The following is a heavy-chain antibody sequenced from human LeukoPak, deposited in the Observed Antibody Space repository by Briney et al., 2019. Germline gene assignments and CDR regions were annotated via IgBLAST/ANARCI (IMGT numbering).Heavy chain of an antibody. V-gene: IGHV3-30-3*01. Sequence: GGSLRLSCAASGFTFSSYAVHWVRQAPGKGLEWVAVISYDGSNKYYADSVKGRFTISRDNSKNTLYLEMNSLRAEDTAVYYCARIMTTVTTRAFDYWGQGTLVTVSS. CDR1: GFTFSSYA. CDR3: ARIMTTVTTRAFDY. J-gene: IGHJ4*02. CDR2: ISYDGSNK. D-gene: IGHD4-17*01.